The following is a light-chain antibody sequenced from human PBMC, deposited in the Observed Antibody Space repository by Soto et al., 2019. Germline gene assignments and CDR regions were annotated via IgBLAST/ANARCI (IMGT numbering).Light chain of an antibody. V-gene: IGLV2-14*03. CDR2: DVS. CDR1: ISDVGGYNF. J-gene: IGLJ1*01. CDR3: SSFTGSNYV. Sequence: QSVXTQPASVSGSPGQAITISCTGTISDVGGYNFVSWYQQYPGKAPKLMICDVSNRPSGVSNRFSGSKSGNTASLTISGLQAEDGADYYGSSFTGSNYVFGTGTKVTVL.